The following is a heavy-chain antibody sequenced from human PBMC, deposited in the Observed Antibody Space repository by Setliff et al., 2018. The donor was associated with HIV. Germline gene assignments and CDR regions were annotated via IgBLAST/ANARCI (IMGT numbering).Heavy chain of an antibody. CDR2: RWYDGSYK. Sequence: GGSLRLSCAVSGFTFTSYGMHWVRQAPGKGLEWVAVRWYDGSYKYYADSVKGRFTISRDNSKNTLYLQMNSLRAEDTAVYYCARDKDYYDYSGYYYIYYYMDVWGKGTTVTVS. V-gene: IGHV3-33*01. CDR1: GFTFTSYG. J-gene: IGHJ6*03. CDR3: ARDKDYYDYSGYYYIYYYMDV. D-gene: IGHD3-22*01.